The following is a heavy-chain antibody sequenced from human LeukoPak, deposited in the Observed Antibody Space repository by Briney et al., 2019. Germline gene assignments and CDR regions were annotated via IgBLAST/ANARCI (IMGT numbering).Heavy chain of an antibody. Sequence: ASVKVSCKASGYSFTSNYIHWVRQAPGQGLEWMGMIYPRDGSTSYAQKFQGRVAITANESTSTAYMELSSLRSEDTAVYYCARGYCGGDCSSVGAFDIWGQGTMVTVSS. V-gene: IGHV1-46*01. D-gene: IGHD2-21*02. CDR1: GYSFTSNY. CDR2: IYPRDGST. CDR3: ARGYCGGDCSSVGAFDI. J-gene: IGHJ3*02.